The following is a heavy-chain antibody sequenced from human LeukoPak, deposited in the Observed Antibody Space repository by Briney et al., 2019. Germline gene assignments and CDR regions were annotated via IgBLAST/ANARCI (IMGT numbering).Heavy chain of an antibody. D-gene: IGHD3-22*01. V-gene: IGHV3-21*01. Sequence: GGSLRLSCAASGFTFSSYSMNWVRQAPGKGLEWVASISSSSSYIYYADSVKGRFTISRDNAKNSLYLQMNSLRAEDTAVHYCASLNYYDSSGYYERLTPPDYWGQGTLVTVSS. CDR1: GFTFSSYS. CDR3: ASLNYYDSSGYYERLTPPDY. CDR2: ISSSSSYI. J-gene: IGHJ4*02.